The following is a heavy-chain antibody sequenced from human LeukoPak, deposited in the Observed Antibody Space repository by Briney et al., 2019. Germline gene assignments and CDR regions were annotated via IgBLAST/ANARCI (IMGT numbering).Heavy chain of an antibody. CDR1: GYTFTGYY. CDR3: ARERRGWYPHYYYYMDV. D-gene: IGHD6-19*01. V-gene: IGHV1-2*02. CDR2: INPNSGGT. Sequence: ASVKVSCKASGYTFTGYYMHWVRQAPGQGLEWMEWINPNSGGTNYAQKFQGRVTMTRDTSISTAYMELSRLRSDDTAVYYCARERRGWYPHYYYYMDVWGKGTTVTVSS. J-gene: IGHJ6*03.